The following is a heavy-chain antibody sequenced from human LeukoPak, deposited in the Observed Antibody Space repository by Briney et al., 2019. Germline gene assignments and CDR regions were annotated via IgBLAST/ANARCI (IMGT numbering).Heavy chain of an antibody. D-gene: IGHD2-15*01. CDR1: GYTFTSYA. CDR2: INAGNGNT. CDR3: ARGGYCSGGSCHFGNWFDP. V-gene: IGHV1-3*03. J-gene: IGHJ5*02. Sequence: ASVKVSCTASGYTFTSYAMHWVRQAPGQRLEWMGWINAGNGNTKYSQEFQGRVTITRDTSASTAYMELSSLRSEDMAVYYCARGGYCSGGSCHFGNWFDPWGQGTLVTVSS.